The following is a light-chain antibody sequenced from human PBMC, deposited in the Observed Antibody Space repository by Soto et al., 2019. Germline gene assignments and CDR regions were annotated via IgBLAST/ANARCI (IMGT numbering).Light chain of an antibody. J-gene: IGKJ1*01. CDR3: QQYTNWPGT. Sequence: EIVLTQSPGTLSLSPGERSTLSCRASQSLNYYLAWFQQKPGQAPKLLIYDASNRATGIPERFSGSGSGTEFTLTISSLQSEDFAVYYCQQYTNWPGTFGQGTKVDIK. V-gene: IGKV3D-15*01. CDR1: QSLNYY. CDR2: DAS.